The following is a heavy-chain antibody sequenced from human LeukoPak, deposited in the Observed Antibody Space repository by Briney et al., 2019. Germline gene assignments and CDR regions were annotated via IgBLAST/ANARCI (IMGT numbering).Heavy chain of an antibody. CDR3: ARGGMIRGVTYYYYGMDV. V-gene: IGHV4-34*01. D-gene: IGHD3-10*01. J-gene: IGHJ6*04. CDR2: INHSGST. Sequence: PGGSLRLSCAASGFTFSSYWMSWVGQAPGKGLDWIGEINHSGSTNYNPSLKSRVTISVDTSKNQFSLKLSSVTAADTAVYYCARGGMIRGVTYYYYGMDVWGKGTTVTVSS. CDR1: GFTFSSYW.